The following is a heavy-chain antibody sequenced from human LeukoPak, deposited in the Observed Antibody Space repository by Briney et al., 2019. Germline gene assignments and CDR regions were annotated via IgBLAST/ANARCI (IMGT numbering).Heavy chain of an antibody. D-gene: IGHD3-10*01. CDR1: GGSISSYY. CDR3: ARPYGARGYWYFDL. Sequence: SETLPLTCTVSGGSISSYYWSWIRQPPGKGLEWIGYIYYSGSTNYNPSLKSRVTISVDTSKNQFSLKLSSVTAADTAVYYCARPYGARGYWYFDLWGRGTLVTVSS. V-gene: IGHV4-59*01. CDR2: IYYSGST. J-gene: IGHJ2*01.